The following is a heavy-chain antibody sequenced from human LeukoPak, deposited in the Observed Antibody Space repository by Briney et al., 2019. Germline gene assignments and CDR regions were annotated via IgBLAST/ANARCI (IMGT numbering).Heavy chain of an antibody. CDR3: ARDSTLQIQLYDY. CDR1: GGTFSSYA. J-gene: IGHJ4*02. Sequence: SVRVSCKASGGTFSSYAISWVRQAPGQGLEWMGRIIPIFGTANYAQKFQGRVTITTDESTSTAYMELSSLRSEDTAVYYCARDSTLQIQLYDYWGQGTLVTVSS. V-gene: IGHV1-69*05. D-gene: IGHD5-18*01. CDR2: IIPIFGTA.